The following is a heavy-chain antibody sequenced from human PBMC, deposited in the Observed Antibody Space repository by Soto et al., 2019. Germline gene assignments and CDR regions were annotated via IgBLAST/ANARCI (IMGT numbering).Heavy chain of an antibody. D-gene: IGHD6-13*01. J-gene: IGHJ4*02. CDR2: IYYSGTT. CDR3: ARAVSTHFDY. V-gene: IGHV4-31*03. CDR1: GGSISSGGYY. Sequence: QVQLQESGPGLVKPSQTLSLTCTVSGGSISSGGYYWTWIRQHPGKGLEWVGSIYYSGTTYSSPSLKSRLTISVDTSKNQFSLQLNSATAADTAVYYCARAVSTHFDYWGQGSLVNV.